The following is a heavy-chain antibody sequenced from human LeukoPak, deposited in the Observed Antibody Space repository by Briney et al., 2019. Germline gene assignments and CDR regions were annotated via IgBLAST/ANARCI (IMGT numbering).Heavy chain of an antibody. CDR3: ARLHYDVLTGPFDY. CDR2: ISVGSVTI. D-gene: IGHD3-9*01. Sequence: GGSLRLSCVGSGFSFSNYTMKWVRQAPGKGLEWLSDISVGSVTIYYADSVEGRFTVSRDDAKNSLYLVMNSLRDDDTAVYYCARLHYDVLTGPFDYWGQGTLVTVSS. V-gene: IGHV3-48*02. J-gene: IGHJ4*02. CDR1: GFSFSNYT.